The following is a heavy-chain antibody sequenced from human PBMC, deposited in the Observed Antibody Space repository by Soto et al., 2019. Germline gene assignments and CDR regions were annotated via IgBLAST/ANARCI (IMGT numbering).Heavy chain of an antibody. V-gene: IGHV3-23*01. Sequence: EVQLLESGGGLVQPGGSLRLSCAASGFTFSSYAMSWVRQAPGKGLEWVSAISGSGGSTYYADSVKGRFTISRDNSKNTTYMQMNSLRAEDTAVYYCAKAFWGELSLVNGGYFDYWGQGTLVTVSS. CDR3: AKAFWGELSLVNGGYFDY. J-gene: IGHJ4*02. D-gene: IGHD3-16*02. CDR1: GFTFSSYA. CDR2: ISGSGGST.